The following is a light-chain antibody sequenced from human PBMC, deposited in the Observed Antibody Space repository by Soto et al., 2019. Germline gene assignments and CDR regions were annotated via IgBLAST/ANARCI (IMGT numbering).Light chain of an antibody. Sequence: QSVLTQPRSVSGSPGQSVTISCTGTSSDVGGYNYVSWYQQHPGKAPKLMIYDVSKRPSGVPDRFSGSESGNTASLTISGLQAEDEADYYCCSYAGSYTLVFGGGTQLTVL. V-gene: IGLV2-11*01. CDR2: DVS. CDR1: SSDVGGYNY. J-gene: IGLJ2*01. CDR3: CSYAGSYTLV.